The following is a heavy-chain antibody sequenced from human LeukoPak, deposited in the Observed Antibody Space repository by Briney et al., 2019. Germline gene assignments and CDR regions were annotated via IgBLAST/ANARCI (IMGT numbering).Heavy chain of an antibody. V-gene: IGHV3-30-3*01. J-gene: IGHJ1*01. D-gene: IGHD3-16*01. CDR2: ISYDGSNK. CDR3: ARDEAKGISSTFRGKYFQH. Sequence: GRSLRLSCAASGFTFSSYAMHWVRQAPGKGLEWVAVISYDGSNKYYADSVKGRFTISRDNSKNTLYLQMNSLRAEDTAVYYCARDEAKGISSTFRGKYFQHWGQGTLVTVSS. CDR1: GFTFSSYA.